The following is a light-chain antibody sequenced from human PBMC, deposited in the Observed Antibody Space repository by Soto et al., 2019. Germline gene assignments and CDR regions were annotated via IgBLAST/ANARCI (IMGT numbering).Light chain of an antibody. CDR1: QSVSSSY. Sequence: EIVLTQSPGTLSLSPGERATLSCRASQSVSSSYFAWYQQRFGQAPRLLVYGASSRATGIPDRFSGSGSGTDFTLTISRLEPEDFAVYYCQKYGSSSRTSGKGTKVDIK. V-gene: IGKV3-20*01. CDR2: GAS. J-gene: IGKJ1*01. CDR3: QKYGSSSRT.